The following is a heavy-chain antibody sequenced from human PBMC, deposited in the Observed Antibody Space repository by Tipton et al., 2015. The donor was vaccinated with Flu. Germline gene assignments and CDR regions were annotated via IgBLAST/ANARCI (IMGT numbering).Heavy chain of an antibody. CDR1: GGSISSYY. D-gene: IGHD6-13*01. Sequence: TLSLTCTVSGGSISSYYWSWIRQPAGKGLERIGRIYTSGSTNYNPSLKSRVTMSVDTSKNQFSLKLSSVTAADTAVYYCARSARIAAGYWYFDLWGRGTLVTVSS. V-gene: IGHV4-4*07. CDR2: IYTSGST. CDR3: ARSARIAAGYWYFDL. J-gene: IGHJ2*01.